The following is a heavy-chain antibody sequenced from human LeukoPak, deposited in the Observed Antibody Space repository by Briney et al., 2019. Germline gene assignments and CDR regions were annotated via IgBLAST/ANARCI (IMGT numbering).Heavy chain of an antibody. CDR3: ARTHIYDILTGYPFDY. CDR2: INQDGSDK. D-gene: IGHD3-9*01. Sequence: GGSLRLSCAASGFTFSNYWMNWVRQAPGKGLEWVANINQDGSDKYYVDSVKGRFTISRGDAKNSLYLQMNSLRVEDTAVYYCARTHIYDILTGYPFDYWGQGTLVTVSS. CDR1: GFTFSNYW. J-gene: IGHJ4*02. V-gene: IGHV3-7*01.